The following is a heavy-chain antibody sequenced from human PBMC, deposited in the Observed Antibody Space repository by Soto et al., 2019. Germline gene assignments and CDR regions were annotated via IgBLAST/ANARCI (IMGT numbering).Heavy chain of an antibody. V-gene: IGHV3-23*01. D-gene: IGHD2-8*01. CDR1: GFTFSSYA. CDR2: ISGSGGST. J-gene: IGHJ6*03. CDR3: AKKPGVSYYYYYMDV. Sequence: EVQLLESGGGLVQPGGSLRLSCAASGFTFSSYAMSWVRQAPGKGLEWVSAISGSGGSTYYAESVKGRFTISRDNSKNTLYLQMNTLSGEDTAVYYCAKKPGVSYYYYYMDVWGKGTTVTVSS.